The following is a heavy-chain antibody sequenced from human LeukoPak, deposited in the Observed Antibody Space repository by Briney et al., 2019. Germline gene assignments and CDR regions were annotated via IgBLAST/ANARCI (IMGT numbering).Heavy chain of an antibody. CDR2: INGDGSTT. J-gene: IGHJ4*02. CDR1: GFTFSTYW. CDR3: ARDRIAVAGTWSDY. D-gene: IGHD6-19*01. V-gene: IGHV3-74*01. Sequence: GGSLRLSCAASGFTFSTYWMHWVRQAPGKGLVWVSRINGDGSTTTYADSVKGRFTISRDNAQNTLYLQMNSLRAEDTAVYYCARDRIAVAGTWSDYWGQGTLVTVSS.